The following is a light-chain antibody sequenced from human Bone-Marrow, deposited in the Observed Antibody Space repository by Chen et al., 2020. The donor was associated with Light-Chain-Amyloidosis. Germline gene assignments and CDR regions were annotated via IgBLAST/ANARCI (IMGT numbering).Light chain of an antibody. CDR2: VDS. Sequence: SYVLTQPSSVSVAPGQTATIACGGNNIGSTSVHWYQQTPGQALQLVVYVDSDRPSGIPGRLSGSNSGNTATLTISRVEAGDEAGYYCQVWDRSSDRPVFGGGTKLTVL. CDR3: QVWDRSSDRPV. J-gene: IGLJ3*02. V-gene: IGLV3-21*02. CDR1: NIGSTS.